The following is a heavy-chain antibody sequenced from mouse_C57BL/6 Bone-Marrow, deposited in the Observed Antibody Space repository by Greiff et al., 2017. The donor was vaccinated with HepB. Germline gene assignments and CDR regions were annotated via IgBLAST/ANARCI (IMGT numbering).Heavy chain of an antibody. J-gene: IGHJ1*03. CDR3: ARCFDGYPWYFDV. V-gene: IGHV1-72*01. D-gene: IGHD2-3*01. CDR2: IDPNSGGT. CDR1: GYTFTSYW. Sequence: QVQLKQPGAELVKPGASVKLSCKASGYTFTSYWMHWVKQRPGRGLEWIGRIDPNSGGTKYNEKFKSKATLTVDKPSSTAYMQLSSLTSEDSAVYYCARCFDGYPWYFDVWGTGTTVTVSS.